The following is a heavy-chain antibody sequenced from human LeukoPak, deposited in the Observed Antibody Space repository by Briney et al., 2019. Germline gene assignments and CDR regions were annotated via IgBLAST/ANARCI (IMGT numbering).Heavy chain of an antibody. Sequence: PSETLSLTCSVSGGSISSYYWSWIRQPPGKGLEWIGYIYYSGSTKYNPSLKSRVTISVDTSKNQFSLRLSSVTAADTAVYYCARQSRDIVVVPAAIGYYYYMDVWGKGTTVTISS. V-gene: IGHV4-59*08. J-gene: IGHJ6*03. CDR3: ARQSRDIVVVPAAIGYYYYMDV. CDR2: IYYSGST. D-gene: IGHD2-2*02. CDR1: GGSISSYY.